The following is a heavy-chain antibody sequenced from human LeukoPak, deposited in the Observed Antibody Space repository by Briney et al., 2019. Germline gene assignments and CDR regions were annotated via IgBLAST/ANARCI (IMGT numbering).Heavy chain of an antibody. D-gene: IGHD3-3*01. V-gene: IGHV4-59*01. CDR2: IFYSGST. CDR1: GGSISTYY. Sequence: PSETLSLTCTVSGGSISTYYWSWIRQPPGKGLEWIGYIFYSGSTNYNPSLKSRVTISVDTSKNQFSLNLSSVTAADTAVYYCAREGVTIFGMVRTQTTKSPHRFDPWGQGTLVTVSS. CDR3: AREGVTIFGMVRTQTTKSPHRFDP. J-gene: IGHJ5*02.